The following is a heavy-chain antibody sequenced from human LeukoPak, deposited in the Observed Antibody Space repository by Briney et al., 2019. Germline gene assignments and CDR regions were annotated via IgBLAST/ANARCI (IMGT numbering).Heavy chain of an antibody. Sequence: KPSETLSLTCTVSGGSISSYYCSWIRQPPGKGLEWIGYISYSGSTNYNPSLKSRVSISVETSKNQFSLKLSSVTAADTAVYYCARGNWNYASFLFDPWGQGTLVTVSA. D-gene: IGHD1-7*01. CDR1: GGSISSYY. CDR3: ARGNWNYASFLFDP. V-gene: IGHV4-59*01. J-gene: IGHJ5*02. CDR2: ISYSGST.